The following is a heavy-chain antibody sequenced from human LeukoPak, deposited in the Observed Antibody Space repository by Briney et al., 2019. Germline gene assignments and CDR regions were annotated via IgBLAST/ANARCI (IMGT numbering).Heavy chain of an antibody. CDR3: AKSGIVVVPAAPTMDGY. CDR2: IRYDGSNK. Sequence: GGSLRLSCAASGFTFSSYGMHWVRQAPGRGLEWVAFIRYDGSNKYYADSVKGRFTISRDNSKNTLYLQMNSLRAEDTAVYYCAKSGIVVVPAAPTMDGYWGQGTLVTVSS. V-gene: IGHV3-30*02. D-gene: IGHD2-2*01. CDR1: GFTFSSYG. J-gene: IGHJ4*02.